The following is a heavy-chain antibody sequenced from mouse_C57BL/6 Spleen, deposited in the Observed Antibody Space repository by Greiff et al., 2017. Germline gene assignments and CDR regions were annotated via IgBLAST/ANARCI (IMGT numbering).Heavy chain of an antibody. CDR2: ISSGSSTI. CDR1: GFTFSDYG. J-gene: IGHJ2*01. CDR3: ARGGNFYYFDY. V-gene: IGHV5-17*01. D-gene: IGHD2-1*01. Sequence: DVMLVESGGGLVKPGGSLKLSCAASGFTFSDYGMHWVRQAPEKGLEWVAYISSGSSTIYYADTVKGRFTISRDNAKNTLFLQMTSLRSEDTAMYYCARGGNFYYFDYWGQGTTLTVSS.